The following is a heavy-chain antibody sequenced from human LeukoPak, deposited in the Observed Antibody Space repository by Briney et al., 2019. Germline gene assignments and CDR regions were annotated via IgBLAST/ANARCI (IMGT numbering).Heavy chain of an antibody. CDR1: GYTFTGYY. Sequence: GSVKVSCKASGYTFTGYYMHWVRQAPGQGLEWMGWINPNSGGTNYAQKFQGRVTMTRDTSISTAYMELSRLRSDDTAVYYCARDFRWYDAFDIWGQGTMVTVSS. CDR2: INPNSGGT. D-gene: IGHD6-13*01. CDR3: ARDFRWYDAFDI. V-gene: IGHV1-2*02. J-gene: IGHJ3*02.